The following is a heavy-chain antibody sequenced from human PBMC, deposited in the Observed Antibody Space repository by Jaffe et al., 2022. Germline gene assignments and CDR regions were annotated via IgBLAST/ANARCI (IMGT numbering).Heavy chain of an antibody. V-gene: IGHV3-30*02. CDR1: GFTFSSYG. CDR2: IRYDGSNK. J-gene: IGHJ4*02. CDR3: AKDAAGRGYSGYDYADVERYYFDY. Sequence: QVQLVESGGGVVQPGGSLRLSCAASGFTFSSYGMHWVRQAPGKGLEWVAFIRYDGSNKYYADSVKGRFTISRDNSKNTLYLQMNSLRAEDTAVYYCAKDAAGRGYSGYDYADVERYYFDYWGQGTLVTVSS. D-gene: IGHD5-12*01.